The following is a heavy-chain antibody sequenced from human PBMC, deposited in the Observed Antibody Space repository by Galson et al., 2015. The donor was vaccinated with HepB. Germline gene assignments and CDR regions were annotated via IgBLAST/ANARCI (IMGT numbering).Heavy chain of an antibody. CDR1: GFTFSSYA. CDR2: ISYDGSNK. J-gene: IGHJ4*02. Sequence: SLRLSCAASGFTFSSYAMHWVRQAPGKGLEWVAVISYDGSNKYYADSVKGRFTISRDNSKNTLYLQMNSLRAEDTAVYYCARDRITIFGVVIGYFDYWGQGTLVTVSS. V-gene: IGHV3-30-3*01. D-gene: IGHD3-3*01. CDR3: ARDRITIFGVVIGYFDY.